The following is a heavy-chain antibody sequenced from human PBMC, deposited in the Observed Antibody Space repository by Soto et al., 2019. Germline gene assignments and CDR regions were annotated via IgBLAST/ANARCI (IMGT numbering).Heavy chain of an antibody. Sequence: QVQLVESGGGVVQPGRSLRLSCAASGFTFSSYGMHWVRQAPGKGLEWVAVIWYDGSNKYYADSVKGRFTISRDNSKNTLYLQMNSRRAEDTAVYYWARDQDFGVAPPSYWGQGTLVTVSS. V-gene: IGHV3-33*01. D-gene: IGHD3-3*01. CDR2: IWYDGSNK. CDR3: ARDQDFGVAPPSY. CDR1: GFTFSSYG. J-gene: IGHJ4*02.